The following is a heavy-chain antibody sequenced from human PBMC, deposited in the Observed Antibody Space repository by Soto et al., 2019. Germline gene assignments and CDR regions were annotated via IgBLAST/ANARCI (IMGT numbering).Heavy chain of an antibody. J-gene: IGHJ4*02. CDR2: IYNGATT. CDR1: GGSINNVNYY. Sequence: QVQLQESGPGLVKPSQTLSLTCTVSGGSINNVNYYWSWIRQSPDKGLDWIGHIYNGATTYNNPSLTSRVTLSVDTSDNQFSLKLSSVSAADTAVYYCARGPSGDKVDYWGQGTLVTVSS. D-gene: IGHD7-27*01. CDR3: ARGPSGDKVDY. V-gene: IGHV4-30-4*01.